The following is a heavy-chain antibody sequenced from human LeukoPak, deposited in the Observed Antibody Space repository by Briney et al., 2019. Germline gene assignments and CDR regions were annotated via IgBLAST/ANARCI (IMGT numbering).Heavy chain of an antibody. CDR3: AREVVVVPDYYYYGMDV. CDR1: GFTFSDYY. CDR2: ISRSGDSL. J-gene: IGHJ6*02. Sequence: GGSLRLSCAASGFTFSDYYMTWIRQAPGKGLEYVSHISRSGDSLYYGDSVTGRFSISRDNAKNSLYLQINSLRVEDTAVYYCAREVVVVPDYYYYGMDVWGQGTTVTVSS. V-gene: IGHV3-11*01. D-gene: IGHD2-2*01.